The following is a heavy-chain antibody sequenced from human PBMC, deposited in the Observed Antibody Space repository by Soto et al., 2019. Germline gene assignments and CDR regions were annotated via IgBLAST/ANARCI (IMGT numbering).Heavy chain of an antibody. Sequence: EVQVMESGGGLVQPGGSLRLSCAPSGFIFSSYWMSWVRQPPGKGLEWVANINRDGSVRNYVDSVKGRFTISRDNAKNSAYLQMDSLRADYTAVYYCTSARSSVGAPGGFIEFWGQGTLVTVSS. V-gene: IGHV3-7*03. CDR3: TSARSSVGAPGGFIEF. CDR1: GFIFSSYW. D-gene: IGHD1-26*01. J-gene: IGHJ4*02. CDR2: INRDGSVR.